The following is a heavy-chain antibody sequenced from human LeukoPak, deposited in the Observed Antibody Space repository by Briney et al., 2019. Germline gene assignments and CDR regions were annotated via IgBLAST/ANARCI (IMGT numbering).Heavy chain of an antibody. Sequence: GGSLRLSCAASGFTFSSYWMSWVRQAPGKGLEGVANIKQDGSEKDYVDSVKGRFAISRDNAKNSLYLQMNSLRAEDTAVYYCAKGPSYCGGDCYYYFDYWGQGTLVTVSS. CDR2: IKQDGSEK. CDR1: GFTFSSYW. V-gene: IGHV3-7*01. D-gene: IGHD2-21*01. CDR3: AKGPSYCGGDCYYYFDY. J-gene: IGHJ4*02.